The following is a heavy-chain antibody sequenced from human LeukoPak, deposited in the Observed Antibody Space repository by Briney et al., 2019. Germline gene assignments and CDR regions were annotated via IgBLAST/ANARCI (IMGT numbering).Heavy chain of an antibody. CDR1: GFTFSSYE. CDR3: ARENTAGIEN. D-gene: IGHD6-19*01. CDR2: ISSSGSTI. J-gene: IGHJ4*02. V-gene: IGHV3-48*03. Sequence: GGSLRLSCAASGFTFSSYEMNWVRQAPGKGLEWVSYISSSGSTIYYADSVKGRFTISRDNAKNSLYLQMNSLRAEGTAVYYCARENTAGIENWGQGTLVTVSS.